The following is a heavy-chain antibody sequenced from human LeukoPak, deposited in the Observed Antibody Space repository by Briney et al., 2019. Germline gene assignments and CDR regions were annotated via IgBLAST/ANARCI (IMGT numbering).Heavy chain of an antibody. J-gene: IGHJ4*02. CDR1: GGSISSSY. CDR3: ARGAMSFDY. Sequence: PSETLSLTCTVSGGSISSSYWSWIRQPPGRGLEWIGYIYYSGSTNYNPSLKSRVTISVDTSKNQFSLKLRPVTAADTALYYCARGAMSFDYWGQGTLVTVSS. CDR2: IYYSGST. V-gene: IGHV4-59*01.